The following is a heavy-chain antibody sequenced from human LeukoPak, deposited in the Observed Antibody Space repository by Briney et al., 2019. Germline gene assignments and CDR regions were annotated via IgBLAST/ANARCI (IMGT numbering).Heavy chain of an antibody. CDR1: GFTFSSYS. V-gene: IGHV3-21*01. D-gene: IGHD3-16*01. CDR2: ISSSSSYI. Sequence: GGSLLLSCASSGFTFSSYSMNWVRQAPGKGLEWVSSISSSSSYIYYADSVKGRFTISRDNAKNSLYLQMNSLRAEDTAVYYCARDLGYDYAWGSFDYWGQGTLVTVSS. CDR3: ARDLGYDYAWGSFDY. J-gene: IGHJ4*02.